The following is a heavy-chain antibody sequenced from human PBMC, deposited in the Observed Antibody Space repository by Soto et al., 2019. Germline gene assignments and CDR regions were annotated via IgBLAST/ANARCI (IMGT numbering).Heavy chain of an antibody. CDR2: IDPSDSYT. V-gene: IGHV5-10-1*01. CDR3: ATLPRGYCTSTNCRSNNYYGMDV. J-gene: IGHJ6*02. Sequence: EVQLVQSGAEVKKPGESLRISCKGSGYSFTSYWISWVCQMPGKGLEWMGRIDPSDSYTNYRPSFQGHVTISAVKSISTANLQCSSRNATDTAMYYCATLPRGYCTSTNCRSNNYYGMDVWRQSTTVTVSS. D-gene: IGHD2-2*01. CDR1: GYSFTSYW.